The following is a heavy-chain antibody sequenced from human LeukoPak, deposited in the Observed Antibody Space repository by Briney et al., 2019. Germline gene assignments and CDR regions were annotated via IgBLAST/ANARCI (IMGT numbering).Heavy chain of an antibody. CDR3: AKDDGASSWYGADH. V-gene: IGHV3-48*01. CDR2: ISRSNGSI. CDR1: GFTFSSYS. D-gene: IGHD6-13*01. J-gene: IGHJ4*02. Sequence: GGSLRLSCAASGFTFSSYSMNWVRQAPGKGLEWVSYISRSNGSIYYADSVKGRFTISRDNSKNTLYLQMNSLRPEDTAVYYCAKDDGASSWYGADHWGQGTLVTVSS.